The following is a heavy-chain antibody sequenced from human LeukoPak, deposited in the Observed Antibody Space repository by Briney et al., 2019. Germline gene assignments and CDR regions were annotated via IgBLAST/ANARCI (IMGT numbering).Heavy chain of an antibody. CDR1: GFTFSSYA. CDR3: AKDGTMIVVPFDI. D-gene: IGHD3-22*01. Sequence: GGSLRLSCAASGFTFSSYAMSWVRQAPGKGLEWVSTISGSGGSTYYADSVKGRFTISRDNSKNTLYLQMNSLRAEDTAVYYCAKDGTMIVVPFDIWGQGTMVTVSS. CDR2: ISGSGGST. V-gene: IGHV3-23*01. J-gene: IGHJ3*02.